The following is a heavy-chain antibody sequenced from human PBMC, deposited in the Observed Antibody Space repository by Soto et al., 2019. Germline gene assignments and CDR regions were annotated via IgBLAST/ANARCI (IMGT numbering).Heavy chain of an antibody. V-gene: IGHV4-30-4*01. CDR2: IYYSGST. CDR1: GGSISSGDYY. D-gene: IGHD6-13*01. CDR3: ARDSSSSSYYYGMDV. J-gene: IGHJ6*02. Sequence: QVQLQESGPGLVKPSQTLSLTCTVSGGSISSGDYYLSWIRQPPGKGLEWIGYIYYSGSTYYNPSLKSRVTISVDTSKNQFSLKLSSVTAADTAVYYCARDSSSSSYYYGMDVWGQGTTVTVSS.